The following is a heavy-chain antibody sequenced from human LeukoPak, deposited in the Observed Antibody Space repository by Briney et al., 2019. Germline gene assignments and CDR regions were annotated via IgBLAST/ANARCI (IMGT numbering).Heavy chain of an antibody. CDR3: AKDSSGWHPYYFDY. CDR2: ISGSGGTT. Sequence: PGGSLRLSCAASGFTFSNYVMSWVRQAPGKGLEWVSAISGSGGTTYYADSVKGRFTISRDNSKSTLYLQMNSLRAEDTAVYYCAKDSSGWHPYYFDYWGQGTLVTVSS. CDR1: GFTFSNYV. V-gene: IGHV3-23*01. D-gene: IGHD6-19*01. J-gene: IGHJ4*02.